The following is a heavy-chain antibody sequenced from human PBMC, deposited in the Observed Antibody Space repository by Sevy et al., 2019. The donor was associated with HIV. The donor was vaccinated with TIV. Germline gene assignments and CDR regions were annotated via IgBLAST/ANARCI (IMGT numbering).Heavy chain of an antibody. CDR3: ARAGGWFGELSTDDYYYYYMDV. CDR1: GGSVSSGSYY. V-gene: IGHV4-61*01. J-gene: IGHJ6*03. CDR2: IYYSGST. Sequence: SETLSLTCTVSGGSVSSGSYYWSWIRQPPGKGLEWIGYIYYSGSTNYNPSLKSPVTISVDTSKNQFSLKLSSVTAADTAVYYCARAGGWFGELSTDDYYYYYMDVWGQGTTVTVSS. D-gene: IGHD3-10*01.